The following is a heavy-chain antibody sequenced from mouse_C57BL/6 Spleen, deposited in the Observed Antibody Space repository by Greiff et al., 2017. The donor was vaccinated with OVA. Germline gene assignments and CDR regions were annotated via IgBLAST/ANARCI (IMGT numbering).Heavy chain of an antibody. Sequence: VQLQQPGAELVMPGASVKLSCKASGYTFTSYWMHWVKQRPGQGLEWIGEIDPSDSYTNYNQKFKGKSTLTVDTSSSTAYMQLSSLTSEDSAVYYGARALGRRGDYFDYWGQGTTLTVSS. V-gene: IGHV1-69*01. CDR3: ARALGRRGDYFDY. D-gene: IGHD4-1*01. CDR1: GYTFTSYW. CDR2: IDPSDSYT. J-gene: IGHJ2*01.